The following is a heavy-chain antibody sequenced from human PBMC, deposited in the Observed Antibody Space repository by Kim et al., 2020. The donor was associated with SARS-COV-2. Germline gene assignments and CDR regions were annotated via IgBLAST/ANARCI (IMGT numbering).Heavy chain of an antibody. CDR1: GGSFSGYY. D-gene: IGHD3-22*01. CDR3: ARPRTYYYDSSGYYYDY. Sequence: SETLSLTCAVYGGSFSGYYWSWIRQPPGKGLEWIGEINHSGSTNYNPSLKSRVTISVDTSKNQFSLKLSSVTAADTAVYYCARPRTYYYDSSGYYYDYWGQGTLVTVSS. V-gene: IGHV4-34*01. J-gene: IGHJ4*02. CDR2: INHSGST.